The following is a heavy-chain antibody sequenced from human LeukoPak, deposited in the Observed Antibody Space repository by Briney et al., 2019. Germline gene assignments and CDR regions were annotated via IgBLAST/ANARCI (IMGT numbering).Heavy chain of an antibody. CDR3: ASRYCSDGTCYLDY. Sequence: PSETLSLTCAVYGGSFSGYYWGWIRQPPGKGLEWIGSIHYGGSTNYNPSLKSRVTISVDTSKKQFSLKLRSVTAADTAIYYCASRYCSDGTCYLDYWGQGTLVTVSS. D-gene: IGHD2-15*01. CDR1: GGSFSGYY. CDR2: IHYGGST. V-gene: IGHV4-34*01. J-gene: IGHJ4*02.